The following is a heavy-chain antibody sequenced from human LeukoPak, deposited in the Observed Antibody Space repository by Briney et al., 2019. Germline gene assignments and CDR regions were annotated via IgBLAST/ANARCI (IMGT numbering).Heavy chain of an antibody. V-gene: IGHV4-39*01. D-gene: IGHD3-10*01. Sequence: PSETLSLTCTVSGVSISSSNSYWGWIRQPPGKGLEWIGSIYYSGNTYYNASLKSQVSISIDTSKNQFSLRLTSVTAADTAVYYCAKVANYYYGSESYYFFEHWGQGTPVTASS. CDR3: AKVANYYYGSESYYFFEH. CDR1: GVSISSSNSY. CDR2: IYYSGNT. J-gene: IGHJ4*02.